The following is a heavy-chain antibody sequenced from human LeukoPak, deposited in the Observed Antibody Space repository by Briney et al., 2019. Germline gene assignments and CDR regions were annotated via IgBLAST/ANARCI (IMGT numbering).Heavy chain of an antibody. J-gene: IGHJ4*02. CDR3: ARGVDYYGV. V-gene: IGHV4-34*01. CDR1: GGSFSGYY. CDR2: INHSGRT. Sequence: SETLSLTCAVYGGSFSGYYWNWIRQPPGKGLEWIGEINHSGRTNYNPSLKSRVTISVATSKKQFSLKLSSVTAADTAVYYCARGVDYYGVWGQGTLVTVSS. D-gene: IGHD3-10*01.